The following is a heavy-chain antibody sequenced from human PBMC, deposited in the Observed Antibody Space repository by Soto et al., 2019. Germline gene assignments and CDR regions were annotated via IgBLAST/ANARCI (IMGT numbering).Heavy chain of an antibody. J-gene: IGHJ5*02. V-gene: IGHV3-9*01. D-gene: IGHD1-1*01. CDR1: GFTFDDYG. CDR3: AKVSTTHTFGPLDP. CDR2: ISWNSGSI. Sequence: EVQLVESGGGLVQPGRSVRLSCAASGFTFDDYGMHWVRQAPGKGLEWVSGISWNSGSIGYADSVKGRFIISRDNAKNSVYLQMNNLRPEDTAFYFCAKVSTTHTFGPLDPWGQGTVVTVSS.